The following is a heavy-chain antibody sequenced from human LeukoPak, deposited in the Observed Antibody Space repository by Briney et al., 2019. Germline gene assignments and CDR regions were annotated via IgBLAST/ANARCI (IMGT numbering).Heavy chain of an antibody. V-gene: IGHV4-59*01. CDR2: VHYSGTT. Sequence: SETLSLTCTVSDGSITNNDWSWVRQTPGKGLEFIGYVHYSGTTNYNPSLRSRVTLSIDTSRKHFFLKLKSVTAADTAVYYCARGPNYPSPSPFDYWGQGTLVTVSS. J-gene: IGHJ4*02. CDR3: ARGPNYPSPSPFDY. CDR1: DGSITNND. D-gene: IGHD5-24*01.